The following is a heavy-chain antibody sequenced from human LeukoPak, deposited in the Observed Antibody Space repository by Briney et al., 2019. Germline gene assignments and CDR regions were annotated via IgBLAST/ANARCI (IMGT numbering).Heavy chain of an antibody. J-gene: IGHJ5*02. Sequence: GGSLRLSCAASGFTFSTYSMNWVRQAPGKGLEWVSYISSSSSTIYYADSVKGRFTISRDNAKNSLYLQMNSLTAEDTAVYYCARTFYYDSSTYPNWFDPWGQGTLVTVSS. CDR2: ISSSSSTI. V-gene: IGHV3-48*01. CDR1: GFTFSTYS. D-gene: IGHD3-22*01. CDR3: ARTFYYDSSTYPNWFDP.